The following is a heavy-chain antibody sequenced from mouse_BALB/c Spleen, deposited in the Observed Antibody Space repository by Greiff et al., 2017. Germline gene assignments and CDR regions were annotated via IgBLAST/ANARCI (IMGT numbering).Heavy chain of an antibody. CDR2: INPGSGGT. D-gene: IGHD1-1*01. J-gene: IGHJ3*01. CDR1: GYAFTNYL. V-gene: IGHV1-54*01. CDR3: AITTEASWFAY. Sequence: VQLQQSGAELVRPGTSVKVSCKASGYAFTNYLIEWVKQRPGQGLEWIGVINPGSGGTNYNEKFKGKATLTADKSSSTAYMQLSSLTSDDSAVYFCAITTEASWFAYWGQGTLVTVSA.